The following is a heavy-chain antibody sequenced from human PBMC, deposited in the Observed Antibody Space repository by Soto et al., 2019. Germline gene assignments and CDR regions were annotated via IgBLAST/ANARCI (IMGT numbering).Heavy chain of an antibody. J-gene: IGHJ4*02. V-gene: IGHV3-53*01. Sequence: PAESLRLSCAASGFTVSSNYMSWVRQAPGKGLEWVSVLYGDGFTYYPDSVKGRFTISRDNSKNSLDLQMNSLSVEDTAVYYCTRLNYNILTGYYHFDFWGLGTLVTVSS. D-gene: IGHD3-9*01. CDR1: GFTVSSNY. CDR2: LYGDGFT. CDR3: TRLNYNILTGYYHFDF.